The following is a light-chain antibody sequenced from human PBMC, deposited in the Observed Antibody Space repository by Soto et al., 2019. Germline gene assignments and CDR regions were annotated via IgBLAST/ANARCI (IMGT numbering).Light chain of an antibody. J-gene: IGKJ5*01. CDR1: QDINNY. Sequence: DITLTHTPSSLSASEGVCVTITYKASQDINNYLNWYQQKPGQAPKLLIYDASGLEVGVPSRFSGSGSGTHFTLTISGLQPEDIATYYCQQFGDLTFSFGQGTRLEIK. V-gene: IGKV1-33*01. CDR2: DAS. CDR3: QQFGDLTFS.